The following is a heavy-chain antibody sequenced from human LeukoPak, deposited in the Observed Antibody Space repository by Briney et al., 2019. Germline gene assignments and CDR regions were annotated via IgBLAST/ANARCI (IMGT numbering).Heavy chain of an antibody. CDR1: GGSISSYY. D-gene: IGHD2/OR15-2a*01. CDR2: IYYSGST. Sequence: PSETLSLTCTVSGGSISSYYWSWIRQPPGKGLEWIGYIYYSGSTNYHPSLKSRVTISVDTSKNQFSLKLSSVTAADTAVYYCARDPYFPYYMDVWGKGTTVTVSS. V-gene: IGHV4-59*01. J-gene: IGHJ6*03. CDR3: ARDPYFPYYMDV.